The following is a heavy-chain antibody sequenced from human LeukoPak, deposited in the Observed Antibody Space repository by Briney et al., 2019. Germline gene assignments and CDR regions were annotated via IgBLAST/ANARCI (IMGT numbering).Heavy chain of an antibody. J-gene: IGHJ3*02. CDR3: ARGHNYGYAFDI. Sequence: GGSLRLSCAASGFTVSSNYMSWVRQAPGKGLEWVSVIYSGGSTYYADSVKGRFTISRDNSKNTLYLQMNSLKTEDTAVYYCARGHNYGYAFDIWGQGTMVTVSS. CDR1: GFTVSSNY. D-gene: IGHD5-24*01. CDR2: IYSGGST. V-gene: IGHV3-66*01.